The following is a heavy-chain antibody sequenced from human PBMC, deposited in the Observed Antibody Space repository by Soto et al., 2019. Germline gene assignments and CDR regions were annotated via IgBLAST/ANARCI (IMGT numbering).Heavy chain of an antibody. CDR1: GYTFTSYD. V-gene: IGHV1-8*01. CDR3: ARGHFFVDRSYFDL. J-gene: IGHJ2*01. CDR2: MNPNSGNT. D-gene: IGHD3-3*02. Sequence: QVQLVQSGAEVKKPGASVKVSCKASGYTFTSYDLNWVRQATGQGLEWMGWMNPNSGNTGYAQKFQGRVNMTRNTSISTAYMELSSLRSEDTAVYYCARGHFFVDRSYFDLWGRGTLVTVSS.